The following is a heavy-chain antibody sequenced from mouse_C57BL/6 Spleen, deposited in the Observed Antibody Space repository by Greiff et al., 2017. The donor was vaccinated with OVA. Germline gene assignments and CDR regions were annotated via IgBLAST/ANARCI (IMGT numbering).Heavy chain of an antibody. V-gene: IGHV5-17*01. CDR3: ARGTYYFDY. J-gene: IGHJ2*01. Sequence: EVKLMESGGGLVKPGGSLKLSCAASGFTFSDYGMHWVRQAPEKGLEWVAYISSGSSTIYYADTEKGRFTISRDNAKNTLFLQMTSLRSEDTAMYYCARGTYYFDYWGQGTTLTVSS. CDR2: ISSGSSTI. CDR1: GFTFSDYG. D-gene: IGHD3-3*01.